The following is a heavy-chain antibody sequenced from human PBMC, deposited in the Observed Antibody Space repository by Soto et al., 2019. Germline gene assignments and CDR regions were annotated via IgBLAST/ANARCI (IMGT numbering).Heavy chain of an antibody. CDR2: ISYDGSNK. CDR1: GFTFSSYA. Sequence: GGSLRLSCASSGFTFSSYAMHWVRQAPGKGLEWVAVISYDGSNKYYADSVKGRFTISRDNSKNTLYLQMNSLRAEDTAVYYCAKALYGGHDYWGPGTLLTVSS. V-gene: IGHV3-30-3*01. J-gene: IGHJ4*02. CDR3: AKALYGGHDY. D-gene: IGHD4-17*01.